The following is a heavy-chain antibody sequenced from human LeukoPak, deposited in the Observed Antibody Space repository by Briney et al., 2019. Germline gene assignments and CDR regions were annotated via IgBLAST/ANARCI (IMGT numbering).Heavy chain of an antibody. CDR3: ASRGHDLIDY. V-gene: IGHV1-69*05. Sequence: GASVKVSCKASGGTFSSYAISWVRQAPGQGLEWMGGIIPIFGTANYAQKFQGRVTITTDESTSTAYMELSSLRSEDTAVYYCASRGHDLIDYWGQGTLVTVSS. CDR2: IIPIFGTA. CDR1: GGTFSSYA. J-gene: IGHJ4*02. D-gene: IGHD3-10*01.